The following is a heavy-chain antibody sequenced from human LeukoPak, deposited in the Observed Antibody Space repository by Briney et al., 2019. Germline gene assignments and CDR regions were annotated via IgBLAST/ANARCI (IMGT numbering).Heavy chain of an antibody. CDR2: IYYSGST. CDR3: ARGGPLRYFDWSRGFDY. Sequence: SETLSLTCTVSGGSISSYYWNWIRQPPGKGLEWIGYIYYSGSTNYNPSLKSRVTISGDTSKNQFSLQVRSVTAADTAVYYCARGGPLRYFDWSRGFDYWGQGTLVTVSS. V-gene: IGHV4-59*01. D-gene: IGHD3-9*01. J-gene: IGHJ4*02. CDR1: GGSISSYY.